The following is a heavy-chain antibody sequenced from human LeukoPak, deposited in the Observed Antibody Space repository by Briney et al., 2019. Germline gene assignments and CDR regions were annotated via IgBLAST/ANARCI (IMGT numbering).Heavy chain of an antibody. CDR1: GFSFSSYA. J-gene: IGHJ4*02. CDR2: ISASGSST. Sequence: GGSLRLSCAASGFSFSSYAMNWVRQAPGKGLEWVSGISASGSSTYYADSVKGRFTISRDNSKNTLYLQMNSLRAEDTAVYYCAKKYSSGWYPFDYWGQGTLVTVSS. V-gene: IGHV3-23*01. D-gene: IGHD6-19*01. CDR3: AKKYSSGWYPFDY.